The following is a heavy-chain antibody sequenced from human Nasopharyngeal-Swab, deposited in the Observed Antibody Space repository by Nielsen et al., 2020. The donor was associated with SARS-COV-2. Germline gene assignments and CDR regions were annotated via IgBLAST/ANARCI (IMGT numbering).Heavy chain of an antibody. Sequence: GSLRLSCTVSGGSISSYYWSWIRQPPGKGLEWIGEINHSGSTNYNPSLKSRVTISVDTSKNQFSLKLSSVTAADTAVYYCARGFSTKNYWGSAQYYFDYWGQGTLVTVSS. V-gene: IGHV4-34*01. CDR1: GGSISSYY. CDR2: INHSGST. J-gene: IGHJ4*02. D-gene: IGHD7-27*01. CDR3: ARGFSTKNYWGSAQYYFDY.